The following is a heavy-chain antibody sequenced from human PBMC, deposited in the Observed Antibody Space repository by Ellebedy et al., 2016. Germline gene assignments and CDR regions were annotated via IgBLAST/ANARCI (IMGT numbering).Heavy chain of an antibody. J-gene: IGHJ6*02. CDR2: ISFDGNDK. CDR1: GFAFNSYG. CDR3: AKDQFYNGWFPTSGMDV. Sequence: GGSLRLSXAASGFAFNSYGMHWVRQAPGEGLQWVAVISFDGNDKYYGDSVKGRFTISRDNSKNTLYLQMSGLGAEDTAVYYCAKDQFYNGWFPTSGMDVWGQGTTVTVSS. D-gene: IGHD6-19*01. V-gene: IGHV3-30*18.